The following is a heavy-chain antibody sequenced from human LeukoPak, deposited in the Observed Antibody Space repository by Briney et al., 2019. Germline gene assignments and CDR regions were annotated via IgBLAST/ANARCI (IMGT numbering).Heavy chain of an antibody. CDR1: GYTLTELS. J-gene: IGHJ5*02. V-gene: IGHV1-24*01. D-gene: IGHD6-6*01. CDR3: ATVGYSSSSGWFDP. Sequence: ASVKVSCKVSGYTLTELSMHWVRQAPGKGREWMGGFDPEDGETIYAQKFQGRVTMTEDTSTDTAYMELSSLRSEDTAVYYCATVGYSSSSGWFDPWGQGTLVTVSS. CDR2: FDPEDGET.